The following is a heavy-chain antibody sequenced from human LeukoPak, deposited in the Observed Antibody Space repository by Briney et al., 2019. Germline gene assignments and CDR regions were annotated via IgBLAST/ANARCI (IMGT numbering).Heavy chain of an antibody. V-gene: IGHV1-69*06. CDR2: IIPIFGTA. D-gene: IGHD6-19*01. Sequence: ASVKVSCRASGGTFSSYAISWVRQAPGQGLGWMGGIIPIFGTANYAQKFQGRVTITADKSTSTAYMELSSLRSEDTAVYYCAREGGGSGWYGGYYFDYWGQGTLVTVSS. J-gene: IGHJ4*02. CDR1: GGTFSSYA. CDR3: AREGGGSGWYGGYYFDY.